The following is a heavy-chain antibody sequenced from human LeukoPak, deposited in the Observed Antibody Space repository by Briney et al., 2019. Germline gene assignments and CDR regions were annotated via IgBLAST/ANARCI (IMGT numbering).Heavy chain of an antibody. V-gene: IGHV3-7*01. CDR2: IKQDGSEK. D-gene: IGHD3-3*01. Sequence: GGSLRLSCAASGFTFNGYWMSWVRQAPGKGLEWVANIKQDGSEKYYVDSVRGRVTISRDNAGNSLFLQMNRLRVEDTAVYYCTRDFGRSSYYFDFWGQGTLVTVSS. CDR1: GFTFNGYW. J-gene: IGHJ4*02. CDR3: TRDFGRSSYYFDF.